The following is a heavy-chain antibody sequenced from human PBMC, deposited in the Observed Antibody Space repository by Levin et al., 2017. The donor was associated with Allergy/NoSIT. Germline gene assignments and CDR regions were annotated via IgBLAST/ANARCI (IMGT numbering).Heavy chain of an antibody. V-gene: IGHV1-2*06. CDR3: ARTSKVGHRFDP. CDR1: GYTFTGYY. CDR2: LNPNSGGT. J-gene: IGHJ5*02. D-gene: IGHD4-23*01. Sequence: GASVKVSCKASGYTFTGYYMHWLRQAPGQGLEWMGRLNPNSGGTNYAQKFQGRVTMTRDTSINTAFMDLSRLTSDDTAVYYCARTSKVGHRFDPWGQGTLVTVSS.